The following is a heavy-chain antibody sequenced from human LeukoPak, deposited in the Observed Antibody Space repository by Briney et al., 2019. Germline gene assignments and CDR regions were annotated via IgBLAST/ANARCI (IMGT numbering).Heavy chain of an antibody. D-gene: IGHD2-15*01. J-gene: IGHJ3*02. Sequence: GRSLRLSCAASGFTFSIYGVHWVRQAPGKGLEWVAVIWYDGSNKYYADSVKGRFTISRDNSKNTLYLQMNSLRAEDTAVYYCARDCSGGSCDAFDIWGQGTMVTVSS. CDR3: ARDCSGGSCDAFDI. CDR1: GFTFSIYG. CDR2: IWYDGSNK. V-gene: IGHV3-33*01.